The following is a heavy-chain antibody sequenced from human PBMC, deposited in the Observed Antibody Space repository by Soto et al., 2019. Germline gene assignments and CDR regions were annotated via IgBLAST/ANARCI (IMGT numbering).Heavy chain of an antibody. J-gene: IGHJ5*02. CDR3: ARGRLLWFGELSGWFDP. D-gene: IGHD3-10*01. CDR1: GGSIISGDYY. Sequence: SETLSLTCTVSGGSIISGDYYWSWIRQPPGKGLEWIGYIYYSGDTSYNPSLKSRVTISVDTSKNQFSLKLSSVTAADTAVYYCARGRLLWFGELSGWFDPWGQGTLVTVSS. V-gene: IGHV4-30-4*08. CDR2: IYYSGDT.